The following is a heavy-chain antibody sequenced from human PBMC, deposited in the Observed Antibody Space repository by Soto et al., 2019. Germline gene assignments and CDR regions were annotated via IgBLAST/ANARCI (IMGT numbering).Heavy chain of an antibody. CDR2: ISSSGSTI. V-gene: IGHV3-11*01. Sequence: PGGSLRLSCAASGFTFSDYYMSWIRQAPGKGLEWVSYISSSGSTIYYADSVKGRFTISRDNAKNSLYLQMNSLRAEDTAVYYCARDFTTDDFWSGYVDYWGQGTLVTVSS. CDR1: GFTFSDYY. D-gene: IGHD3-3*01. J-gene: IGHJ4*02. CDR3: ARDFTTDDFWSGYVDY.